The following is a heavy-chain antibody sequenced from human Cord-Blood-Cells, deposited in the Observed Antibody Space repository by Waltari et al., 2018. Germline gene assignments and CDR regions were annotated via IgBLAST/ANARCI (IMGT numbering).Heavy chain of an antibody. J-gene: IGHJ3*02. D-gene: IGHD1-26*01. Sequence: QLQLQESGPGLVKPSETLSLTCTVYGGSISSSSYYWGWIRQPPGGGLEWFGSIYYSGGTYTNPANKVRVTISIDTSKNKFSLNLSCVSAADTAVYYYASPSNPCSGSYYAFDIWGQGTMVTVSS. CDR3: ASPSNPCSGSYYAFDI. CDR1: GGSISSSSYY. V-gene: IGHV4-39*01. CDR2: IYYSGGT.